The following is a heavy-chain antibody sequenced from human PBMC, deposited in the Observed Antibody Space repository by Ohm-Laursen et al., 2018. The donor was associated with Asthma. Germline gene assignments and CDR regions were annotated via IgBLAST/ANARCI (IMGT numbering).Heavy chain of an antibody. Sequence: SETLSLTCTVSGGSISSSSYYWGWIRQPPGKGLEWIGSIYYSGNTYYNPSLKSRVTISVDTSKNQFSLKLTSVTAADTAMYYCARVRLAALPLRTDVWGQGILVTVSS. CDR1: GGSISSSSYY. J-gene: IGHJ4*02. CDR2: IYYSGNT. D-gene: IGHD6-19*01. V-gene: IGHV4-39*07. CDR3: ARVRLAALPLRTDV.